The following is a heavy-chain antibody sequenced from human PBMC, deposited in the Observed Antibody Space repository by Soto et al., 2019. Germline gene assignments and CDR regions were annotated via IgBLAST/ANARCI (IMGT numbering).Heavy chain of an antibody. Sequence: QVQLQESGSGLVKPSQSLSLTCTVSGVSLNTADPWWSWIRQSPGKGLEFIGYYHSGGSTYYDASFRSRVIISADTSNRQFSLKLRSVTDADTAVYFCVRSRQMESGNDYGLDVWGQGNKVTVSS. D-gene: IGHD1-1*01. V-gene: IGHV4-30-4*01. CDR2: YHSGGST. CDR1: GVSLNTADPW. CDR3: VRSRQMESGNDYGLDV. J-gene: IGHJ6*02.